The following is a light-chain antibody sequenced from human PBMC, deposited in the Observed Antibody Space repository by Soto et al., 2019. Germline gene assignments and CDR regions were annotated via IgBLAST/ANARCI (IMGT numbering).Light chain of an antibody. J-gene: IGKJ5*01. CDR3: QQRSNWRIT. CDR2: GAS. CDR1: KSVSSSY. Sequence: LRRFAGRVCLAPGERVALCGRRSKSVSSSYLAWYQQKPGQAPRLLIYGASSRATGIPDRFSGSGSGTDFTLPLTSLEPEDFAVYYCQQRSNWRITFGQGTRLEIK. V-gene: IGKV3D-20*02.